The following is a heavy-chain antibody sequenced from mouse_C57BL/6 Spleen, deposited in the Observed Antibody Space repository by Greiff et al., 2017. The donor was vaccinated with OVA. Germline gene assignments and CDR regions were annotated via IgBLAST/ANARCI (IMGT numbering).Heavy chain of an antibody. J-gene: IGHJ2*01. CDR2: INPSTGGT. CDR3: ARESPFTYFDY. V-gene: IGHV1-42*01. CDR1: GYSFTGYY. Sequence: VQLKESGPELVKPGASVKISCKASGYSFTGYYMNWVKQSPEKSLEWIGEINPSTGGTTYNQKFKAKATLTVDKSSSTAYMQLKSLTSEDSAVYYCARESPFTYFDYWGQGTTLTVSS.